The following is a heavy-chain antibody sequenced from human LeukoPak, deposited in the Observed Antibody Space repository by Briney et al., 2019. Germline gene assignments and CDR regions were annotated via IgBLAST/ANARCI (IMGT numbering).Heavy chain of an antibody. Sequence: SSETLSLTCTVSGGSISSGSYYWSWIRQPAGKGLEWIGRIYTSGSTNYNPSLKSRVTISVDTSKNQFSLKLSSVTAADTAVYYCARDFPLWFGERYCYYMDVWGKGTTVTISS. D-gene: IGHD3-10*01. V-gene: IGHV4-61*02. CDR3: ARDFPLWFGERYCYYMDV. CDR2: IYTSGST. J-gene: IGHJ6*03. CDR1: GGSISSGSYY.